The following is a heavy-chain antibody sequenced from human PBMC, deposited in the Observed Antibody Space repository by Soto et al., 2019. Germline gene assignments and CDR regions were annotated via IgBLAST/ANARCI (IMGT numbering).Heavy chain of an antibody. J-gene: IGHJ6*02. Sequence: EVHLVESGGGWVQPGGSLRLSCAASGFTLSSYDIHWVRQATGEGLAWVSGIGSGGDTHYADSVKGRFIISREDGKNSLYLQMNNLRGGDTAVYYCTRKTPPTGMEVWGQGARVPVSS. CDR1: GFTLSSYD. D-gene: IGHD3-9*01. V-gene: IGHV3-13*01. CDR3: TRKTPPTGMEV. CDR2: IGSGGDT.